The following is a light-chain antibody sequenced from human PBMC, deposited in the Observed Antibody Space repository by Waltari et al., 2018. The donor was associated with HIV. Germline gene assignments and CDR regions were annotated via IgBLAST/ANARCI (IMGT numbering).Light chain of an antibody. CDR3: SSFTPTNSVV. V-gene: IGLV2-23*02. CDR2: DVT. Sequence: QSALSQSASVSGCPGQSLNISCTGNSSNVGYYNLVSWYRQCAGNAPALLMFDVTKRPSGIPHRFSRYKYCNTASLTISGLQAEDEGTYFCSSFTPTNSVVFGGGTKLTVL. J-gene: IGLJ2*01. CDR1: SSNVGYYNL.